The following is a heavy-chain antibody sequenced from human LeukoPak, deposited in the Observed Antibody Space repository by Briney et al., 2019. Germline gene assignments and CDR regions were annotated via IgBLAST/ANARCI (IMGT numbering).Heavy chain of an antibody. J-gene: IGHJ4*02. CDR1: GFTFDDYA. V-gene: IGHV3-23*03. CDR2: IYSGGNI. CDR3: ASRHCSGGGCYFAGADPFDY. D-gene: IGHD2-15*01. Sequence: GRSLRLSCAASGFTFDDYAMHWVRQAPGKGLEWVSVIYSGGNIYYIDSVKGRFTISRDTFKNTLYLQMNSLRAEDTAVYFCASRHCSGGGCYFAGADPFDYWGQGTLVTVSS.